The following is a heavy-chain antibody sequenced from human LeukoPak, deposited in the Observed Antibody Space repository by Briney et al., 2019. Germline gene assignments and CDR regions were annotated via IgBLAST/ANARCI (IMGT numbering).Heavy chain of an antibody. D-gene: IGHD4-17*01. CDR3: ARNDYGDSPVDY. Sequence: PSETLSLTCTVSGGSISSYYWSWIRQPPGKGLEWIGYIYYSGSTNYNPSLKSRVTISVDTSKNQFSLKLSSVTAADTAVYYCARNDYGDSPVDYRGQGTLVTVSS. J-gene: IGHJ4*02. CDR2: IYYSGST. V-gene: IGHV4-59*08. CDR1: GGSISSYY.